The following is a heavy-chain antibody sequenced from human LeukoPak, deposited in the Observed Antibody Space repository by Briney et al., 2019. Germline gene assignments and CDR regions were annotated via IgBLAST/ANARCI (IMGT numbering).Heavy chain of an antibody. V-gene: IGHV4-34*01. J-gene: IGHJ4*02. CDR3: ARGWGYDYVWGSYRPTYYFGY. D-gene: IGHD3-16*02. CDR2: INHSGST. CDR1: GGSFSGYY. Sequence: SETLSLTCAVYGGSFSGYYWSWIRQPPGKGLEWIGEINHSGSTNYNPSLKSRVTISVDTSKNQFSLKLSSVTAADTAVYYCARGWGYDYVWGSYRPTYYFGYWGQGTLVTVSS.